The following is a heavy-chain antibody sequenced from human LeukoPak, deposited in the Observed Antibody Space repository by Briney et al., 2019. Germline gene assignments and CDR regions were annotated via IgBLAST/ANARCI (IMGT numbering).Heavy chain of an antibody. V-gene: IGHV3-9*01. Sequence: PGGSLRLSCAASGFTFDDYAMHWVRQAPGKGLEWVSGISWNRGSIGYADSVKGRFTISRDNAKNSLYLQMNSLRAEDTALYYCARNSLIRGYYGMDVWGQGTTVTVSS. J-gene: IGHJ6*02. D-gene: IGHD5-12*01. CDR1: GFTFDDYA. CDR2: ISWNRGSI. CDR3: ARNSLIRGYYGMDV.